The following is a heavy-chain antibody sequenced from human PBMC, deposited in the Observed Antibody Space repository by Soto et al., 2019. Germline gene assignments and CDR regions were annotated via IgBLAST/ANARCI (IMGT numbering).Heavy chain of an antibody. CDR1: GFTFSSYS. D-gene: IGHD6-6*01. CDR2: ISSSSSYI. Sequence: EVQLVESGGGLVKPGGSLRLSCAASGFTFSSYSMNWVRQAPGKGLEWVSSISSSSSYIYYADSVKGRFTISRDNAKNSLYLQMNSLRAEDTAVYYCARGSSSSHYYYGMDVWGQGTTVTVSS. J-gene: IGHJ6*02. CDR3: ARGSSSSHYYYGMDV. V-gene: IGHV3-21*01.